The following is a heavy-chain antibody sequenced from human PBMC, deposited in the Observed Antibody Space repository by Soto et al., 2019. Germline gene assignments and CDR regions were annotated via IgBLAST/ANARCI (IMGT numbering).Heavy chain of an antibody. J-gene: IGHJ5*02. CDR2: IKSKPAGGTT. V-gene: IGHV3-15*07. D-gene: IGHD3-10*01. CDR1: GFTFTYAW. CDR3: ATDGGA. Sequence: EVQLVESGGRVVRPGGSLSLSCAASGFTFTYAWMNWVRQAPGTGLEWVGRIKSKPAGGTTDYTAPVKGRFTISRDDSKNTLFLQTNSLKAGDTAIYYCATDGGAWGQGTLVSAAS.